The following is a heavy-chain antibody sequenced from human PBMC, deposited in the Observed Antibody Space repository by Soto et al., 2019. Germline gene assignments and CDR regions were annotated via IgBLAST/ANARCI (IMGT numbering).Heavy chain of an antibody. CDR3: ARNGVAGMDF. CDR1: GDTFTSYA. Sequence: QVQLVQSGAEVKKPGSSVKVSCTASGDTFTSYAFSWVRQAPGQGLEWMGGIIPMFGTPNYAQKFQGRLTITADKSTSTVYMELSGLRSEDPAVYFCARNGVAGMDFWGQGTLVTVSS. CDR2: IIPMFGTP. V-gene: IGHV1-69*06. D-gene: IGHD3-3*01. J-gene: IGHJ4*02.